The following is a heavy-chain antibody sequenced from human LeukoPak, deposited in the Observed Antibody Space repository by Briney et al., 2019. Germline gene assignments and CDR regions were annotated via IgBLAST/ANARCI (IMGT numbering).Heavy chain of an antibody. V-gene: IGHV3-23*01. Sequence: PGGSLRLSCAASGFTFSSYAMSWVRQAPGKGLEWVSAISGSGGSTYYADSVKGRFTISRDNSKNTLYLQMNSLRAEDTAVYYCANFPTGSSPYYYYMDVWGKGTTVTVSS. CDR1: GFTFSSYA. D-gene: IGHD6-13*01. J-gene: IGHJ6*03. CDR2: ISGSGGST. CDR3: ANFPTGSSPYYYYMDV.